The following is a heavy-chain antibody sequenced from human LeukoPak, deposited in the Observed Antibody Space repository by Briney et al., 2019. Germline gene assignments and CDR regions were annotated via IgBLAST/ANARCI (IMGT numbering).Heavy chain of an antibody. CDR1: GYTFTGYY. CDR2: NNPNSGCK. D-gene: IGHD2-2*02. V-gene: IGHV1-2*06. CDR3: ARVLLGEDQLLYNGGYGMDV. J-gene: IGHJ6*02. Sequence: ASVTVLCKASGYTFTGYYMHWVRQAPGQGLEWMGQNNPNSGCKNYPQKFQGRITMTRDTSISTAYMELSRLRSDDTAVYYCARVLLGEDQLLYNGGYGMDVWGQGTTVTVSS.